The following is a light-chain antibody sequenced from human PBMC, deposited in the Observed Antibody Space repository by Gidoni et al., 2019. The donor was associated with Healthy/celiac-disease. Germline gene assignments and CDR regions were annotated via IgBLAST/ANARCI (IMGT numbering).Light chain of an antibody. CDR2: EAS. V-gene: IGKV3-11*01. J-gene: IGKJ4*01. CDR3: QQRSNLPLT. CDR1: QRVSSY. Sequence: ELVLTQSPATLSLSPGESAPLSCRASQRVSSYFAWYQKKPGPAPRLLIYEASNRATGIPARFRGRGSGKVFTPTISRLEAEDFAFYYRQQRSNLPLTFGGGTKVEIK.